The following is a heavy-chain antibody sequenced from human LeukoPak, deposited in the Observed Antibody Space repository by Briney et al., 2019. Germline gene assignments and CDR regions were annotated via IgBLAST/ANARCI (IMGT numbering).Heavy chain of an antibody. J-gene: IGHJ4*02. CDR3: AREGTTVTH. CDR2: IYYSGGT. V-gene: IGHV4-39*07. D-gene: IGHD4-11*01. CDR1: GGSISSSSYY. Sequence: SETLSLTCTVSGGSISSSSYYWGWIRQPPGKGLEWIGSIYYSGGTYYNSSLKSRVTISVDTSKNQFSLKLSSVTAADTAVYYCAREGTTVTHWGQGTLVTVSS.